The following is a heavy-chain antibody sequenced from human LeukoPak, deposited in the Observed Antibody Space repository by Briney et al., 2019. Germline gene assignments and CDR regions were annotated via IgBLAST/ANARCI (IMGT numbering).Heavy chain of an antibody. J-gene: IGHJ4*02. D-gene: IGHD5-24*01. CDR3: APGRRDGYNWPFDY. Sequence: ASVKVSCKASGYAFTDYYLHWVRQAPGQGLEWMGWINPKSGGTNYAQKFQGRVTMTRDTSISTAYMELTSLRSDDTAVYYCAPGRRDGYNWPFDYWGQGTLVTVSS. CDR2: INPKSGGT. CDR1: GYAFTDYY. V-gene: IGHV1-2*02.